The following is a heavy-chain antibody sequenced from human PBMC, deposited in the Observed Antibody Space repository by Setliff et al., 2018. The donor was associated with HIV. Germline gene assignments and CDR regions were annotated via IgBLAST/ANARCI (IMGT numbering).Heavy chain of an antibody. V-gene: IGHV2-5*02. CDR1: GFSLSTSGVG. D-gene: IGHD6-13*01. CDR2: IYWDDDK. Sequence: GSGPTLVNPTQTLTLTCTFSGFSLSTSGVGVGWIRQPPGKALEWLALIYWDDDKRYSPSLKSRLTITKDTSKNQVVHTMTNMDPVDTATYYCAHSIPEDSNSSSWYKFYYGMDVWGQGTTVTVSS. CDR3: AHSIPEDSNSSSWYKFYYGMDV. J-gene: IGHJ6*01.